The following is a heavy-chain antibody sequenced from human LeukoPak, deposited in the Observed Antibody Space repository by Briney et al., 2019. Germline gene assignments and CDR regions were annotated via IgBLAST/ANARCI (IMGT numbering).Heavy chain of an antibody. Sequence: SETLSLTCTVSGGSISSSSYYWGWIRQPPGKGLEWIGEINHSGSTNYNPSLKSRVTISVDTSKNQFSLKLSSVTAADTAVYYCARGRVAARLRDWFDPWGQGTLVTVSS. CDR2: INHSGST. CDR3: ARGRVAARLRDWFDP. V-gene: IGHV4-39*07. D-gene: IGHD6-6*01. J-gene: IGHJ5*02. CDR1: GGSISSSSYY.